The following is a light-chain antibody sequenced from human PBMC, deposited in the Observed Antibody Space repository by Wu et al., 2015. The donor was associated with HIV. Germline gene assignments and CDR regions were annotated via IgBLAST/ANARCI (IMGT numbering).Light chain of an antibody. CDR3: QKYNTAPWT. CDR2: AAS. CDR1: QDIRSY. V-gene: IGKV1-8*01. Sequence: AIWITQSPSSLSASTGDRVTITCRASQDIRSYLAWYQQRPGKAPNLLIYAASTLQSGVPSRFSGSGSGTDFTLTICSLQPEDVATYYCQKYNTAPWTFGQGTRVEMK. J-gene: IGKJ1*01.